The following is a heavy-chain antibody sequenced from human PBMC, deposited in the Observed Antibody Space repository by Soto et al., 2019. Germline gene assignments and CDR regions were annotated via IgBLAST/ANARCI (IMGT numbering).Heavy chain of an antibody. CDR3: ASDLARLKVVVAATDAFDI. D-gene: IGHD2-15*01. CDR2: ISSSGSTI. V-gene: IGHV3-11*01. Sequence: QVQLVESGGGLVKPGGSLRLSCAASGFTFSDYYMSWIRQAPGKGLEWVSYISSSGSTIYYADSVKGRFTISRDNAKNSLYLQKNSLRAEDTAVYYCASDLARLKVVVAATDAFDIWGQGTMVTVSS. CDR1: GFTFSDYY. J-gene: IGHJ3*02.